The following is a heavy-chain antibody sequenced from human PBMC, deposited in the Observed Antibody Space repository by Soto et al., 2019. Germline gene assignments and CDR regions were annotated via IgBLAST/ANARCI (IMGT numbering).Heavy chain of an antibody. CDR2: TSYDGTNN. CDR3: ARWGTTGGLDV. Sequence: QVQLVESGGGVVQPGTSLRLSCVGSGFTFRSYVIHWVRQAPGKGLEWVALTSYDGTNNYYGDSVKGRFTISRDNSKNTVDLQMDSLRLEDTSPYYCARWGTTGGLDVWGPGTLVSVSS. D-gene: IGHD3-16*01. CDR1: GFTFRSYV. V-gene: IGHV3-30*19. J-gene: IGHJ4*02.